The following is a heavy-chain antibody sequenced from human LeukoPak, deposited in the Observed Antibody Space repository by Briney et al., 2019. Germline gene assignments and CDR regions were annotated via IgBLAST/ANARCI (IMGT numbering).Heavy chain of an antibody. CDR1: GGSFSGYY. D-gene: IGHD6-19*01. CDR3: ARGRSSIAVAGTPYYYYCMDV. J-gene: IGHJ6*03. Sequence: SETLSLTCAVNGGSFSGYYWSWIHQPPGKGLQWIGEINHSGSTNYNPSLKSRVTISVDTSKNQFSLKVRSVTAADRAVYYCARGRSSIAVAGTPYYYYCMDVWGKGTTVTVSS. CDR2: INHSGST. V-gene: IGHV4-34*01.